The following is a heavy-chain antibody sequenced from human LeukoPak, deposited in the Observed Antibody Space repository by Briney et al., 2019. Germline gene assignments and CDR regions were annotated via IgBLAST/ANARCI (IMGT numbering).Heavy chain of an antibody. J-gene: IGHJ6*02. CDR1: GFTVSSNY. Sequence: GGSLRLSCTASGFTVSSNYMSWVRQAPGKGLEWVSSISSSTYIYYIDSVKGRFTISRDNAKNSLYLQMNSLRAEDTAVYYCARVSEGSSSGLYGMDVWGQGTTVTVSS. V-gene: IGHV3-69-1*01. CDR2: ISSSTYI. D-gene: IGHD6-13*01. CDR3: ARVSEGSSSGLYGMDV.